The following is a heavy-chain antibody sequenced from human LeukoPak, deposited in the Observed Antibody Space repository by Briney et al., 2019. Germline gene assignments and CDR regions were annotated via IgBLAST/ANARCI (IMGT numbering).Heavy chain of an antibody. J-gene: IGHJ4*02. CDR1: GFTFTSYA. V-gene: IGHV3-21*01. D-gene: IGHD3-22*01. CDR2: ISSSSSYI. CDR3: ARTTYYDSTFWY. Sequence: GGSLRLSCAASGFTFTSYAMNWVRQAPGKGLEWVSSISSSSSYIYYADSVKGRFTISRDNAKNSLHLQMNSLRAEDTAVYYCARTTYYDSTFWYWGQGTLVTVSS.